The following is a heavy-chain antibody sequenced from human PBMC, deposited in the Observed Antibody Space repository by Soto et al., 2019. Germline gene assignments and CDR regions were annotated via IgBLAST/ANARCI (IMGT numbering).Heavy chain of an antibody. D-gene: IGHD2-15*01. V-gene: IGHV1-18*01. CDR3: ARRGSNKWDEDFDF. Sequence: ASVKVSCKASGYTFTNYFISWVRQAPGQGLEWVGWISPYNGDTRYAQNVQGRVTLTTDTSTSAAYMELRSLRSDDTALYYCARRGSNKWDEDFDFWGQGTLVTVSS. J-gene: IGHJ4*02. CDR2: ISPYNGDT. CDR1: GYTFTNYF.